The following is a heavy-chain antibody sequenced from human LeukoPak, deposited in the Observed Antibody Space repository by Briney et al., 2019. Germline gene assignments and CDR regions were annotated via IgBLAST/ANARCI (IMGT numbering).Heavy chain of an antibody. CDR1: GFMFSSYW. Sequence: GGSLRLSCVASGFMFSSYWMSWVRQAPGKGLVWVSRINSDGSSTSYANSVKGRFTISRDNAKNTLFLQMNSLRTEVTAVYYGARGPGAFDIWGQGTMVTVSS. J-gene: IGHJ3*02. CDR2: INSDGSST. V-gene: IGHV3-74*01. CDR3: ARGPGAFDI. D-gene: IGHD2-2*01.